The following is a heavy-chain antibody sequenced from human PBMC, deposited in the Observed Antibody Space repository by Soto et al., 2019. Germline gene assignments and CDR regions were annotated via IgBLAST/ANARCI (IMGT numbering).Heavy chain of an antibody. CDR3: AGGGVRGVITRTRDYYGMDV. V-gene: IGHV5-51*01. D-gene: IGHD3-10*01. CDR2: IYPGDSDT. Sequence: GEFLKNSCKGSGDSFISYWIGWVRQMPGKGLEWMGIIYPGDSDTRYSPSFQGQVTISADKSISTAYLQWSSLKASDTAMYYCAGGGVRGVITRTRDYYGMDVWGQGTTVTVSS. J-gene: IGHJ6*02. CDR1: GDSFISYW.